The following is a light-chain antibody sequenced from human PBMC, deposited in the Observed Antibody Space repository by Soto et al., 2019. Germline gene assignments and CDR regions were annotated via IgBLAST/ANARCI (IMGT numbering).Light chain of an antibody. CDR1: SSDVGGYNY. J-gene: IGLJ1*01. CDR2: EVS. CDR3: SSYTSGSTLEV. V-gene: IGLV2-14*01. Sequence: QSALTQPASVSGSPGQSITISCTGTSSDVGGYNYVSWYQHHPGKAPKLMIYEVSNRPSGVSNRFSGSKSGNTASLTISGLQAEDEADYYRSSYTSGSTLEVFGTGTKVTVL.